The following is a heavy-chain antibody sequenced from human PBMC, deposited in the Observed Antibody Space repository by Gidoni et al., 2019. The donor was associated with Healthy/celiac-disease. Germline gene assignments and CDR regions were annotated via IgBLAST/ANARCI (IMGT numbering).Heavy chain of an antibody. Sequence: QVQLVQSGAEVKKPASSVKVSCKASGGPCSSYAISWVLQAPGQGLGWMGGIIPIFGTANYAQKFQGSVTITADESTSTAYMALSSLRSEDTAVYYCARVLVPAAKNYSYFSGMDVWGQGPTVTVSS. D-gene: IGHD2-2*01. J-gene: IGHJ6*02. CDR3: ARVLVPAAKNYSYFSGMDV. CDR1: GGPCSSYA. V-gene: IGHV1-69*01. CDR2: IIPIFGTA.